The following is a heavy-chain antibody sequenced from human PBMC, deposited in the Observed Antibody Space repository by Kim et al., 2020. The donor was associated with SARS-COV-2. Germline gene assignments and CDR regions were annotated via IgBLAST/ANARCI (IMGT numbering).Heavy chain of an antibody. D-gene: IGHD3-10*01. CDR3: ATVFSGVRYGMDV. Sequence: YAQKFQGRVTMPEDTSTDTAYMELSSLRSEDTAVYYCATVFSGVRYGMDVWGQGTTVTVSS. J-gene: IGHJ6*02. V-gene: IGHV1-24*01.